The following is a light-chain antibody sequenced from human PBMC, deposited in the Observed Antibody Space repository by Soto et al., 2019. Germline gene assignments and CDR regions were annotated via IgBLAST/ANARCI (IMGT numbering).Light chain of an antibody. J-gene: IGKJ4*01. V-gene: IGKV3-15*01. CDR2: GAS. CDR3: QQYNTWPLT. Sequence: EIVMTQSPATLSVSPGERATLSCRASHGVTTNLAWYQQKPVQAPRPLIYGASTRATGIPARFSGSGSGTEFALTISSRQSEDFAVYYCQQYNTWPLTFCGGTKVAIK. CDR1: HGVTTN.